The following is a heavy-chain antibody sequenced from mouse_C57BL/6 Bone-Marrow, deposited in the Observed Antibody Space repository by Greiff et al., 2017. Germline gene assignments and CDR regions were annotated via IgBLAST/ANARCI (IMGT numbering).Heavy chain of an antibody. CDR1: GYTFTDYY. Sequence: VQLKQSGPVLVKPGASVKMSCKASGYTFTDYYMNWVKQSHGKSLEWIGVINPYNGGTSYNQKFKGKATLTVDKSSSTAYMELNSLTSEDSAVYYCARSGSNYLFAYWGQGTLVTVSA. V-gene: IGHV1-19*01. D-gene: IGHD2-5*01. J-gene: IGHJ3*01. CDR3: ARSGSNYLFAY. CDR2: INPYNGGT.